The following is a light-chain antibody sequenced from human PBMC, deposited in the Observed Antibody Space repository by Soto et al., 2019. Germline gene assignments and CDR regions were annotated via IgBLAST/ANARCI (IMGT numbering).Light chain of an antibody. Sequence: DIQMTQSPSSLSASVGDRVTITCRASQSISSYLNWYQQKPGTAPKLLIYAASSLQSGVPSRFSGSGSGTDFTLTISSLQPEDFAVYYCQEYGSSPRITFGPGTKVDIK. CDR2: AAS. CDR1: QSISSY. J-gene: IGKJ3*01. CDR3: QEYGSSPRIT. V-gene: IGKV1-39*02.